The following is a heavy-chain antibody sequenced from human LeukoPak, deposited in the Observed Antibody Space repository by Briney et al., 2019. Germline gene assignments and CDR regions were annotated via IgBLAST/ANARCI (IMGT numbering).Heavy chain of an antibody. CDR3: AREKWATVVTPRGAFDI. CDR2: ISSSSSTI. Sequence: PGGSLRLSCAASGFTSSSYSMNWVRQAPGKGLEWVSYISSSSSTIYYADSVKGRFTISRDNAKNSLYLQMNSLRAEDTAVYYCAREKWATVVTPRGAFDIWGQGTMVTVSS. D-gene: IGHD4-23*01. V-gene: IGHV3-48*04. J-gene: IGHJ3*02. CDR1: GFTSSSYS.